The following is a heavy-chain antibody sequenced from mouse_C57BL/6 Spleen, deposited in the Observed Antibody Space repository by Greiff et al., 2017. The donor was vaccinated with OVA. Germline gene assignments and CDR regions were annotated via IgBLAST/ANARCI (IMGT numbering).Heavy chain of an antibody. CDR2: IHPNSGST. CDR3: AREARASFDY. Sequence: QVQLQQSGAELVKPGASVKLSCKASGYTFTSYWMHWVKQRPGQGLEWIGMIHPNSGSTNYNEKFKSKATLTVDKSSSTAYMQLSSLTSEDSAVYYCAREARASFDYWGQGTTLTVSS. D-gene: IGHD3-1*01. J-gene: IGHJ2*01. CDR1: GYTFTSYW. V-gene: IGHV1-64*01.